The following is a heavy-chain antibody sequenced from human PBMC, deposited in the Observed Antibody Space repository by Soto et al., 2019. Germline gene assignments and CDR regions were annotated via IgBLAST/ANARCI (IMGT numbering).Heavy chain of an antibody. CDR2: IYASGSP. CDR3: ARGVGSSPPRY. D-gene: IGHD1-26*01. J-gene: IGHJ4*02. Sequence: SETLSLTCTISGGSVSVYYWSWVRQPPGHELEWIGYIYASGSPYYNPSLRSRVPISADTSKNKISLKLTSPTAADTAVYYCARGVGSSPPRYWGRGTLVTVSS. V-gene: IGHV4-59*02. CDR1: GGSVSVYY.